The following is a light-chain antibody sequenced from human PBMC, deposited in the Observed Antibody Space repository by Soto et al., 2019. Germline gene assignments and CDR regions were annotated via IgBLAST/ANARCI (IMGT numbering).Light chain of an antibody. J-gene: IGKJ4*01. CDR2: AAS. V-gene: IGKV1-8*01. CDR3: QQYYSFPGT. CDR1: QTISSY. Sequence: AIQMTQSPSTLSASVGDRVTITCRASQTISSYLAWYQQKPGKAPELLIYAASTLQSGVPSRFSGSGSGTDFTLTMSCLQSEDFATYYCQQYYSFPGTFGGGTKVDIK.